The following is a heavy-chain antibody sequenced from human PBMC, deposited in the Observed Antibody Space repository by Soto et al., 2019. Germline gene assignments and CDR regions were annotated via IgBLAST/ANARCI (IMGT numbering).Heavy chain of an antibody. J-gene: IGHJ6*02. CDR3: ARGSSYSNYYYYGMDV. D-gene: IGHD4-4*01. CDR2: IYHSGNT. CDR1: GGSISSYNW. V-gene: IGHV4-4*02. Sequence: SETLSLTCAVSGGSISSYNWWSWVRQPPGKGLEWIGEIYHSGNTNYNPSLKSRVTISVDKSKNQFSLKLSSVTAADTAVYYCARGSSYSNYYYYGMDVWGQGTTVTVSS.